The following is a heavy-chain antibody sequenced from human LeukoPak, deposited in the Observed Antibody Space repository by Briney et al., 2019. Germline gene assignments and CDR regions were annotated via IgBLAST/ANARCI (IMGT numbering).Heavy chain of an antibody. V-gene: IGHV3-7*01. J-gene: IGHJ6*04. Sequence: GGSLRLSCVSSGFTFSNYWMKWVRQAPGKGLEWVASINEDGSGKFSVGSVKDRITISRDNTRNSLDLQINSLTVEDTAIYYCARDDGDVWGTGTTVAVSS. CDR3: ARDDGDV. CDR2: INEDGSGK. CDR1: GFTFSNYW.